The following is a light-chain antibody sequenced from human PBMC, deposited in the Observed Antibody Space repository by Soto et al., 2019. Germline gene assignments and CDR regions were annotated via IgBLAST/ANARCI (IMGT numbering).Light chain of an antibody. Sequence: DILLTQSPCTLSSSPGERATLSCRASQTVTRNYLACHQQKPGPTTRLLVSGACSRGTGIPDRFSGSGSGTVFTLTISRLEHDVFAVYYCQRHGSSPITFGQGTRLEIK. CDR1: QTVTRNY. CDR2: GAC. J-gene: IGKJ5*01. CDR3: QRHGSSPIT. V-gene: IGKV3-20*01.